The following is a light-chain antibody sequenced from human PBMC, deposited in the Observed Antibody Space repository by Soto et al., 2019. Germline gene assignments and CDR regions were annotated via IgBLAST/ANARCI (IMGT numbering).Light chain of an antibody. CDR2: EVS. CDR1: RRDIGGYNY. CDR3: TSYTSSNTWV. Sequence: QSALTQPASVSGSPGQSITISCTGTRRDIGGYNYVAWYQQHPGKAPKLLIYEVSNRPSGVSNRFSGSKSGNTASLTISGLQAEDEADFYCTSYTSSNTWVFGGGTKLTVL. J-gene: IGLJ3*02. V-gene: IGLV2-14*01.